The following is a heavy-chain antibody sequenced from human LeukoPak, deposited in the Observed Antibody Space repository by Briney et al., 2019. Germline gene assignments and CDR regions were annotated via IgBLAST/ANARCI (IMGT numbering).Heavy chain of an antibody. CDR3: ARADYYGSGNYYTSDY. D-gene: IGHD3-10*01. V-gene: IGHV3-48*01. CDR2: IRSSSSTM. CDR1: GFTFSSYS. J-gene: IGHJ4*02. Sequence: PGGSLRLSCAASGFTFSSYSMNWVRQAPGKGLEWVSYIRSSSSTMYYADSVKGRFTISRDNAKNSLFLQMNSLRAEATAVYYCARADYYGSGNYYTSDYWGQGTLVTVSS.